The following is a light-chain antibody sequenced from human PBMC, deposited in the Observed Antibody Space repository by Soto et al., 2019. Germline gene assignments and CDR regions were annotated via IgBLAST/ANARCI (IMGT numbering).Light chain of an antibody. J-gene: IGKJ5*01. CDR2: GAY. Sequence: EIVMTQAPDTLSVSPGQRATLSCRASQSVSINLAWYQQKARQAPRLIIYGAYTRATGIPARFSGSGSGTEFTLTISSLQSEDFAVYYCQQYNNWPPITCGQGTRLEIK. V-gene: IGKV3-15*01. CDR1: QSVSIN. CDR3: QQYNNWPPIT.